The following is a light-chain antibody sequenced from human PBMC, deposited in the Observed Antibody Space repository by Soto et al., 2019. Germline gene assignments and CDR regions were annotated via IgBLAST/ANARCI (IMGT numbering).Light chain of an antibody. CDR3: QQRSNWPPWT. Sequence: EIVLTQSPATLSLSPGERATISCRASQSISTYVAWHQQKPGQAPRLLIYDASNRATGIPARFSGSGSGTDFTLTISSLEPEDFAVYYCQQRSNWPPWTFGQGTKVEIK. J-gene: IGKJ1*01. V-gene: IGKV3-11*01. CDR1: QSISTY. CDR2: DAS.